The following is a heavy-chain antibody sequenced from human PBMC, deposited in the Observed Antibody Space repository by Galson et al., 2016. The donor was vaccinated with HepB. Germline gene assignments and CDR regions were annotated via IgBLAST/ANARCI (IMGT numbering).Heavy chain of an antibody. CDR2: INPNNGGA. CDR1: GYTLTGYY. V-gene: IGHV1-2*06. D-gene: IGHD3-16*02. CDR3: ARDRDYVWGTYRYGMDV. Sequence: VTVSCKASGYTLTGYYIHWVRQAPGQGLEWMGRINPNNGGAYYVQKFQGRVTMTKDTSISTAYMELSSLRSDDAAVYYCARDRDYVWGTYRYGMDVWGQGTTVTVSS. J-gene: IGHJ6*02.